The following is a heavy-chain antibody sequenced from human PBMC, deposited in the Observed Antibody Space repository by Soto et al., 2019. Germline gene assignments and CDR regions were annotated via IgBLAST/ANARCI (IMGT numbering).Heavy chain of an antibody. J-gene: IGHJ4*02. Sequence: SETLSLTCTVSGGSISSYYWSWIRQPPGKGLEWIGYIYYSGSTNYNPSLKSRVTISVDTSKNQFSLKLISVTAADTAVYYCARHRNYYGSGSHYFDYWGQGTLVTVSS. D-gene: IGHD3-10*01. V-gene: IGHV4-59*08. CDR1: GGSISSYY. CDR2: IYYSGST. CDR3: ARHRNYYGSGSHYFDY.